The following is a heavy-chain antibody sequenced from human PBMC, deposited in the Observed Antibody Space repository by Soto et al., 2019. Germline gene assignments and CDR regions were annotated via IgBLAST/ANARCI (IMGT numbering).Heavy chain of an antibody. J-gene: IGHJ6*02. CDR1: GGSLSNYG. Sequence: ASVKVSCKASGGSLSNYGISWVRQAPGQGLEWMGGIIPVFGTANYAQKFQGRVTITADESTNIVYMDVTSLRSEDTAVYYCARGDATKIVVTTYYAMDVWSQGTTVTVSS. V-gene: IGHV1-69*13. D-gene: IGHD4-17*01. CDR3: ARGDATKIVVTTYYAMDV. CDR2: IIPVFGTA.